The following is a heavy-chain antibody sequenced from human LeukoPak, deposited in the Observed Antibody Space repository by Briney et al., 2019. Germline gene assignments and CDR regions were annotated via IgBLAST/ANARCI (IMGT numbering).Heavy chain of an antibody. CDR2: INPSGGST. Sequence: ASVKVSCKVSGYTLTELSMHWVRQAPGQGLEWMGIINPSGGSTSYAQKFQGRVTMTRDTSTSTVYMELSSLRSEDTAVYYCAREGIAAAGTGGLVWFDPWGQGTLITVSS. D-gene: IGHD6-13*01. J-gene: IGHJ5*02. CDR1: GYTLTELS. CDR3: AREGIAAAGTGGLVWFDP. V-gene: IGHV1-46*01.